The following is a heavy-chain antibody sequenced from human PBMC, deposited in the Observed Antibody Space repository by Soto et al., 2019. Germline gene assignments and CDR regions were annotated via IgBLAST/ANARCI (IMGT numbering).Heavy chain of an antibody. D-gene: IGHD4-4*01. CDR3: AKLLHNSYYNVMDV. V-gene: IGHV3-23*01. J-gene: IGHJ6*02. CDR2: IGPSGNT. CDR1: GFTFSNSG. Sequence: GGSLRLSCAASGFTFSNSGMRWVRQAPGQGLEWVSSIGPSGNTYYSDAVKGRFTISRDISKNTLFLQMDSLRAEDTATYYCAKLLHNSYYNVMDVWGQGTTVTVSS.